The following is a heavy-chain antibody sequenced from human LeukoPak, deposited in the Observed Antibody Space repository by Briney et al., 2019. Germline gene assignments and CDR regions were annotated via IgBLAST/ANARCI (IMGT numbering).Heavy chain of an antibody. D-gene: IGHD2-2*01. CDR3: ARTARYCSSTSCYGGDAFDI. J-gene: IGHJ3*02. CDR1: GYTFTSYG. V-gene: IGHV1-46*01. CDR2: INPSGGST. Sequence: ASVKVSCKASGYTFTSYGISWVRQAPGQGLEWMGIINPSGGSTSYAQKFQGRVTITADKSTSTAYMELSSLRSEDTAVYYCARTARYCSSTSCYGGDAFDIWGQGTMVTVSS.